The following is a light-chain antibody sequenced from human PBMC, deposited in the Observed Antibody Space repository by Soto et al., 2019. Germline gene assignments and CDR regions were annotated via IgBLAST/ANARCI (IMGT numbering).Light chain of an antibody. CDR1: SSDVGGSNH. Sequence: QSALTQPRSVSGSPGQPVTISCTGTSSDVGGSNHVSWYQHHPGKAPKFMIYDVSKRPSGVPDRFSGSKSGNTASRTISGLQAEDEADYYCCSSAGDYTFVFGTGTKVAVL. CDR2: DVS. V-gene: IGLV2-11*01. J-gene: IGLJ1*01. CDR3: CSSAGDYTFV.